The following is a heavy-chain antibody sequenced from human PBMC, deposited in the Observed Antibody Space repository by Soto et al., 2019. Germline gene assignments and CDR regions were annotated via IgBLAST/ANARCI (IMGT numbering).Heavy chain of an antibody. J-gene: IGHJ4*02. D-gene: IGHD5-18*01. CDR1: GGSISSHY. CDR3: ARDRGQLWPLDY. Sequence: SETLSLTCTFSGGSISSHYWTWIRQPAGKGLEWIGRIYTSGTTNYNPSLTSRVTMSVDTSKNQFSLNLTSVTAADTAVYYCARDRGQLWPLDYWGQGTLVTVSS. CDR2: IYTSGTT. V-gene: IGHV4-4*07.